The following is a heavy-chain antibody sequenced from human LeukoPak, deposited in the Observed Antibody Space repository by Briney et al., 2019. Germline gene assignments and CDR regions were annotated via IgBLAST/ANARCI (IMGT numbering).Heavy chain of an antibody. J-gene: IGHJ4*02. D-gene: IGHD6-13*01. CDR1: GGSISSYY. CDR3: ARSSIAAAGSFDY. Sequence: SETLSLTCTVSGGSISSYYWSWIRQPPGKGLEWIGYIYDSVSTNYAPSLKSRVTISVDTSTTQSSLKLSSVTAADTAVYYCARSSIAAAGSFDYWGQGTLVTVSS. CDR2: IYDSVST. V-gene: IGHV4-59*01.